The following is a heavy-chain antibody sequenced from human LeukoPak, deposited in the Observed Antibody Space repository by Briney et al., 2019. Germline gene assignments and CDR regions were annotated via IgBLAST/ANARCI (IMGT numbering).Heavy chain of an antibody. CDR2: INDSGRT. Sequence: SETLSLTCGVYGGSFSSYYWSWIRQAPGKGLEWIGEINDSGRTNYNPSLKSRVTISVDTSKNQFSLKLSSVTAADTAVYYCARYDFNKFFDYWGQGTLVTVSS. CDR1: GGSFSSYY. J-gene: IGHJ4*02. CDR3: ARYDFNKFFDY. V-gene: IGHV4-34*01. D-gene: IGHD3-3*01.